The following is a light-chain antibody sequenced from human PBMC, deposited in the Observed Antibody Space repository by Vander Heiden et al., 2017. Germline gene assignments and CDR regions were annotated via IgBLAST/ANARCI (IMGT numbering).Light chain of an antibody. CDR1: QSILSSSNNKNY. CDR2: WAS. J-gene: IGKJ1*01. CDR3: HQDDSTPKT. Sequence: DIVMTQSPDSLAVSLGERATIHCKSSQSILSSSNNKNYLAWYQQKPGQPPKLLIYWASTRESGVPDRFSGSGSGTDFTLTISSLQAEDVAVYYRHQDDSTPKTFGQGTKVEIK. V-gene: IGKV4-1*01.